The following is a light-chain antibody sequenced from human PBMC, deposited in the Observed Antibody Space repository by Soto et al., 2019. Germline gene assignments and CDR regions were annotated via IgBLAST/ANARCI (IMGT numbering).Light chain of an antibody. CDR2: DNN. V-gene: IGLV1-40*01. CDR1: SSNIGAGYD. Sequence: QSVLTQPPSVSGAPGQRVIIPCTGSSSNIGAGYDVHWYQQLPGTAPRLLIYDNNNRPSGVPARFSVSKSDTSASLAITGLQPEDEADYYCQSYDSSLSGSYVFGTGTKVTVL. J-gene: IGLJ1*01. CDR3: QSYDSSLSGSYV.